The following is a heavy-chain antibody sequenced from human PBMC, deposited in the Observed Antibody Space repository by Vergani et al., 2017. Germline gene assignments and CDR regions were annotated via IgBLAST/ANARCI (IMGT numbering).Heavy chain of an antibody. CDR1: GFNFSSYA. V-gene: IGHV3-23*01. Sequence: EVQLLESGGGLVQPGGSLRLSCAASGFNFSSYAMSWVRQAPGKGLEWVSAISGSGGSTYYADSVKGRFTISRDNSKNTLYLQMNSLRAEDTAVYYCAKGTSSGWPNYYYGMDVWGQGTTVTVSS. D-gene: IGHD6-19*01. CDR2: ISGSGGST. CDR3: AKGTSSGWPNYYYGMDV. J-gene: IGHJ6*02.